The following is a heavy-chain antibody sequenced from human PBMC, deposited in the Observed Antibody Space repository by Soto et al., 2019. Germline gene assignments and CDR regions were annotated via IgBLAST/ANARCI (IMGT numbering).Heavy chain of an antibody. V-gene: IGHV1-8*01. CDR2: MNPNSGNT. J-gene: IGHJ6*03. Sequence: ASVNVSCKASGYTFTSYDINWVRQATGQGLEWMGWMNPNSGNTGYAQKFQGRVTMTRNTSISTAYMELSSLRSEDTAVYYCARGRGGFVVVAGYYYMDVWGKGTTVTVSS. CDR3: ARGRGGFVVVAGYYYMDV. CDR1: GYTFTSYD. D-gene: IGHD2-15*01.